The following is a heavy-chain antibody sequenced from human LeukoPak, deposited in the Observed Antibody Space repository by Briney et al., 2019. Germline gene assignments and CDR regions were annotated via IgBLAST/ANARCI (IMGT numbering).Heavy chain of an antibody. CDR1: GYTFTSYD. CDR3: ARGRGSGSFYYPLWGGHYGMDV. J-gene: IGHJ6*02. Sequence: ASVKVSCKASGYTFTSYDINWVRQATGQGLEWMGWMNPNSGNTGYAQKFQGRVTMTRNTSISTAYMELSSLRSEDTAVYYCARGRGSGSFYYPLWGGHYGMDVWGQGTTVTVSS. V-gene: IGHV1-8*01. CDR2: MNPNSGNT. D-gene: IGHD3-10*01.